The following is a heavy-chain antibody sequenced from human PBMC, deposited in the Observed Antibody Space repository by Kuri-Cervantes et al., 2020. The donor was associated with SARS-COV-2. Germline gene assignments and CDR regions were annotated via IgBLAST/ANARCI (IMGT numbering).Heavy chain of an antibody. CDR3: ARGTSSSWYNWFDP. J-gene: IGHJ5*02. Sequence: GGSLRLSCAASGFTFSSYAMHWVRQAPGKGLEYVSAISSNGGSTYYANSVKGRFTISRDNSKNTLYLQMGSLRAEDMAVYYCARGTSSSWYNWFDPWGQGTLVTVSS. D-gene: IGHD6-13*01. CDR2: ISSNGGST. CDR1: GFTFSSYA. V-gene: IGHV3-64*01.